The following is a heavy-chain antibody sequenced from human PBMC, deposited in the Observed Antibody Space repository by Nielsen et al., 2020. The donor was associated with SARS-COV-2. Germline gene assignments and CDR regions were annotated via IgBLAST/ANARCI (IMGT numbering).Heavy chain of an antibody. D-gene: IGHD3/OR15-3a*01. CDR1: GFTLSSHG. CDR3: ARDLTFGAYWFDP. V-gene: IGHV3-33*01. Sequence: GESLKISCEASGFTLSSHGMHWVRQPPGKGLEWVAHTWYHGGDENYADSVRGRFTISRDLSKNTVYLQMSSLRVEDTAVYYCARDLTFGAYWFDPWSQGTLVTVSS. CDR2: TWYHGGDE. J-gene: IGHJ5*02.